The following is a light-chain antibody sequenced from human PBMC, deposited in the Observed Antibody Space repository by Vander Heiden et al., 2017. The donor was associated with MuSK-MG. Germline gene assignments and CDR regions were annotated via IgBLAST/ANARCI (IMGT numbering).Light chain of an antibody. CDR2: KNN. Sequence: QAGLTQPPSVSKGLRQTATLTCTGHTNNVGYQGAPWLQHHQGHPPKLLSYKNNNRPSTISGRFGASRSGNTASPTIRGLQPEDEADYYCSSWGRGLSAGVLGGGTKLTVL. J-gene: IGLJ2*01. CDR1: TNNVGYQG. CDR3: SSWGRGLSAGV. V-gene: IGLV10-54*04.